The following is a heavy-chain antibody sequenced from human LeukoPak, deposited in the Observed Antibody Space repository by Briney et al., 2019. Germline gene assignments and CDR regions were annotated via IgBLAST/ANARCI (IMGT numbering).Heavy chain of an antibody. J-gene: IGHJ6*03. CDR3: ARDQHSSSLSYYYYMDV. CDR1: GFTFSSYS. D-gene: IGHD6-13*01. Sequence: GGSLRLSCAASGFTFSSYSMNWVRQPPGKGLEWVSYISSSSSTIYYADSVKGRFTISRDNAKNSLYLQMNSLRAEDTAVYYCARDQHSSSLSYYYYMDVWGKGTTVTVSS. V-gene: IGHV3-48*01. CDR2: ISSSSSTI.